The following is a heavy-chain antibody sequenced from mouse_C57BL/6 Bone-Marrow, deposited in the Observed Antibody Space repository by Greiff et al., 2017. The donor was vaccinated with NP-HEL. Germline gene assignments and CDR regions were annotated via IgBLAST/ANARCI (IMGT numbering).Heavy chain of an antibody. D-gene: IGHD1-1*01. V-gene: IGHV1-64*01. CDR2: IHPNSGST. CDR1: GYTFTSYW. J-gene: IGHJ3*01. Sequence: QVQLQHPGAELVKPGASVKLSCKASGYTFTSYWMHWVKQRPGQGLEWIGMIHPNSGSTNYNEKFKSKATLTVDKSSSTAYMQLSSLTSEDSAVYYCARPYYYGSSPWFAYWGQGTLVTVSA. CDR3: ARPYYYGSSPWFAY.